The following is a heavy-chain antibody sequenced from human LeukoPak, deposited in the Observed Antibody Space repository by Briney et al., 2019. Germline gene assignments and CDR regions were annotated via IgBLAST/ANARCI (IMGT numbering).Heavy chain of an antibody. V-gene: IGHV1-18*01. CDR3: ARDLWLQDIVVVPAATTLDI. CDR1: GYTFTSYG. J-gene: IGHJ3*02. Sequence: GASVKVSCKASGYTFTSYGISWVRQAPGQGLEWVGCVSAYNGNANYAQKLQGRVTMTTDTSTSTAYMELRSLRSDDTAMYYCARDLWLQDIVVVPAATTLDIRGPGKMGTVSS. CDR2: VSAYNGNA. D-gene: IGHD2-2*01.